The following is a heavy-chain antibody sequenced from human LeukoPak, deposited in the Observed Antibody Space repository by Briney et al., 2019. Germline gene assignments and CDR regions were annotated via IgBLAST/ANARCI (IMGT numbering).Heavy chain of an antibody. J-gene: IGHJ3*02. CDR3: ATDVVGATSAGAFDI. Sequence: VASVKVSCKASGYTFTSYGISWVRWAPGQGLEWIGWISAYNGNTNYAQKLQGRFTMTTDPSTSTAYMELRSLRSDDPAVYYCATDVVGATSAGAFDIWGQETMVTVSS. D-gene: IGHD1-26*01. V-gene: IGHV1-18*01. CDR1: GYTFTSYG. CDR2: ISAYNGNT.